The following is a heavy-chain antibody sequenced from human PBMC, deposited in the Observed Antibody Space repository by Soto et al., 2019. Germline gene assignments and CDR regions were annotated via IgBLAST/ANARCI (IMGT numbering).Heavy chain of an antibody. V-gene: IGHV3-23*01. D-gene: IGHD6-19*01. J-gene: IGHJ4*02. Sequence: GSLRLSCAASGFTFNDYAMAWVRQAPGQGLEWVSSISGSGGHSSYVDSVRGRFTISRDNVNNILSLDMSDLRAEDTALYYCAKDCRRLAVTGSAFDSWGQGALVTVSS. CDR3: AKDCRRLAVTGSAFDS. CDR2: ISGSGGHS. CDR1: GFTFNDYA.